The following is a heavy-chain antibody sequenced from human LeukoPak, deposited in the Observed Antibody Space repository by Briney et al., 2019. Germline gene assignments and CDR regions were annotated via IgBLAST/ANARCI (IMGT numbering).Heavy chain of an antibody. D-gene: IGHD3-10*01. V-gene: IGHV4-28*06. CDR1: GYSISGSNW. Sequence: SDTLSLTCAVSGYSISGSNWWGWIRQPPGKGLEWIGYIYYSGSTNYNPSLKSRVTMSVDTSKNQFSLKLSSVTALDTAVYYCARVGTMVRGVIMTWGQGTLVTVSS. CDR2: IYYSGST. J-gene: IGHJ4*02. CDR3: ARVGTMVRGVIMT.